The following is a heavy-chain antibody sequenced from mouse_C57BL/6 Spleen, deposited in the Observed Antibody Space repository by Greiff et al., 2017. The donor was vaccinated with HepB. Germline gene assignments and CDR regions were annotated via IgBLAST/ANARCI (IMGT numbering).Heavy chain of an antibody. Sequence: VQLQQSGAELVRPGASVTLSCKASGYTFTDYEMHWVKQTPVHGLEWIGAIDPETGGTAYNQKFKGKAILTADKSSSTAYMELRSLTSEDSAVYYGTRGYGFYFDYWGQGTTLTVSS. D-gene: IGHD2-2*01. V-gene: IGHV1-15*01. CDR1: GYTFTDYE. CDR3: TRGYGFYFDY. CDR2: IDPETGGT. J-gene: IGHJ2*01.